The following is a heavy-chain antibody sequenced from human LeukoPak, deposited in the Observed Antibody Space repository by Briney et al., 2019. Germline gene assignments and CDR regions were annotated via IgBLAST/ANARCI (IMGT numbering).Heavy chain of an antibody. J-gene: IGHJ4*02. D-gene: IGHD2-2*01. CDR2: TIPIFVTA. CDR3: ASRLYCSNTPCRKFPFAY. V-gene: IGHV1-69*01. CDR1: GVTFSSYA. Sequence: VAAAKVFCKTPGVTFSSYAINWVRQAPGQGLEWMGETIPIFVTAHYAQKFQDRVTYTPDESTSIPYMDVTHLRHEDTPIYYCASRLYCSNTPCRKFPFAYWGQGTLVTVSS.